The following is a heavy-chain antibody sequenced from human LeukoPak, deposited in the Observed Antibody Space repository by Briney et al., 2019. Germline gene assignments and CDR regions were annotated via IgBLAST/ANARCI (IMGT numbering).Heavy chain of an antibody. CDR3: AKWSPVVPAAIEGY. Sequence: QSGGSLRLSCAASGFTFSSYAMSWVRQAPGKGLEWVSAISGSGGSTYYADSVKGRFTISRDNSKNTLYLQMNSLRAEDTAVYYCAKWSPVVPAAIEGYWGQGTLVTVSS. D-gene: IGHD2-2*01. CDR2: ISGSGGST. V-gene: IGHV3-23*01. CDR1: GFTFSSYA. J-gene: IGHJ4*02.